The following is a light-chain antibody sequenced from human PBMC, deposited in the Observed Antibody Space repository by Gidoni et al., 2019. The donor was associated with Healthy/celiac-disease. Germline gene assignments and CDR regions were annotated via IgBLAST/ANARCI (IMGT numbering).Light chain of an antibody. J-gene: IGLJ1*01. V-gene: IGLV3-1*01. CDR3: QAWDSSLYV. CDR1: KLGDKY. CDR2: QDS. Sequence: SYELTQQTSVSVSPGQTASITCSGDKLGDKYACWYQQKPSQSPVLVIYQDSKRPSGIPERFSGSNSGNTATLTISGTQSMDEADYYCQAWDSSLYVFGTGTKVTVL.